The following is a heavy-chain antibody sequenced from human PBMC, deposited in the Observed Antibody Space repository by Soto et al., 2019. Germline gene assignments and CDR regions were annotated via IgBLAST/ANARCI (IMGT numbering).Heavy chain of an antibody. CDR3: ARGSSSYYYYGMDV. CDR1: GFTFSSYA. D-gene: IGHD6-6*01. CDR2: ISYDGSNK. Sequence: GSLRFSCAASGFTFSSYAMHWVRQAPGKGLEWVAVISYDGSNKYYADSVKGRFTISRDNSKNTLYLQMNSLRAEDTAVYYCARGSSSYYYYGMDVWGQGTTVTVSS. J-gene: IGHJ6*02. V-gene: IGHV3-30-3*01.